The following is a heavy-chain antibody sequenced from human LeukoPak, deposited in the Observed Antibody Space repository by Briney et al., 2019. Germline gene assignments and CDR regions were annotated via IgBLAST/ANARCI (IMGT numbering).Heavy chain of an antibody. J-gene: IGHJ4*02. V-gene: IGHV4-59*01. CDR3: VRTNPWDLTYYFDY. CDR1: GGSISSYY. CDR2: IHYSGST. Sequence: SETLSLTCTVSGGSISSYYWSWIRQPPGKGLEWIGYIHYSGSTHYNPSLKSRVTISVDTSKNQFSLRLTSVTAADTAVYYCVRTNPWDLTYYFDYWGQGTLVTVSS. D-gene: IGHD1-14*01.